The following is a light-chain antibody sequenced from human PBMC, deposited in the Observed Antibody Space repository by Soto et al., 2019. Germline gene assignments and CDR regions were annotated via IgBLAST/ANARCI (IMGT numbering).Light chain of an antibody. CDR1: QSVSNN. Sequence: EIVMTQSPATLSVSPGERATVPCRASQSVSNNLAWYQQKPGQAPSLLIYGASARATGIPARFSGSGYGTEFTLTISSLQSEDFAVYYCQQYHKWPLTFGGGTRGEIK. J-gene: IGKJ4*01. CDR3: QQYHKWPLT. CDR2: GAS. V-gene: IGKV3-15*01.